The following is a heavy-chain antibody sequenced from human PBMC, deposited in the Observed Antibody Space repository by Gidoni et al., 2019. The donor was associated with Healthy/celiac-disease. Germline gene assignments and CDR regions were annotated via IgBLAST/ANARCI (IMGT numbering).Heavy chain of an antibody. V-gene: IGHV3-23*01. Sequence: EVQLLESGGGLVQPGGSLRLSCAAPGFTFSSYAMSWVRQAPGKGLEWVSAISGSGGSTYYADSVKGRFTISRDNSKNTLYLQMNSLRAEDTAVYYCAKDLLVVVAAPPDWGQGTLVTVSS. CDR3: AKDLLVVVAAPPD. CDR1: GFTFSSYA. CDR2: ISGSGGST. D-gene: IGHD2-15*01. J-gene: IGHJ4*02.